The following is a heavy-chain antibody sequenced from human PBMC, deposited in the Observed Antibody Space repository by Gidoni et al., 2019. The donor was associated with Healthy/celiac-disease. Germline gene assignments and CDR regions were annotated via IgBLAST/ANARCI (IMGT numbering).Heavy chain of an antibody. V-gene: IGHV3-23*01. CDR1: GFTFSSYA. Sequence: EVQLLESGGGLVQPGGSLRLSCAASGFTFSSYARSWVRQAPGKGLEWVSAISGSGGSTYYADSVKGRFTISRDNSKNTLYLQMNSLRAEDTAVYYCALFLMGYSSGWYDDYFDYWGQGTLVTVSS. J-gene: IGHJ4*02. CDR3: ALFLMGYSSGWYDDYFDY. CDR2: ISGSGGST. D-gene: IGHD6-19*01.